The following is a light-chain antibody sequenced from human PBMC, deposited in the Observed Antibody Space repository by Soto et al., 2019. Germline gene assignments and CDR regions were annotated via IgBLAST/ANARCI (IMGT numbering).Light chain of an antibody. CDR2: GAS. V-gene: IGKV3-20*01. J-gene: IGKJ4*01. Sequence: IVLTQSPRTLSLSPGESATLSCTASQSVRSNSLAWYQQKPGQAPRLLMFGASGRATGTPPRFSGRGSGTDFTLTISRPEPEDFAVYYCQQYGTSPLTFGGGTKVDI. CDR1: QSVRSNS. CDR3: QQYGTSPLT.